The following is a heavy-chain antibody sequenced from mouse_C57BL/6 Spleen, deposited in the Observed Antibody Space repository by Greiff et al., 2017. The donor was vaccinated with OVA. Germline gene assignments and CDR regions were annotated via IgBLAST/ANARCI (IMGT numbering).Heavy chain of an antibody. CDR2: IWRGGST. CDR1: GFSLTSYG. Sequence: VQLVESGPGLVQPSQSLSITCTVSGFSLTSYGVHWVRQSPGKGLEWLGVIWRGGSTDYNAAFMSRLSITKDNSKSQVFFKMNSLQADDTAIYYCAKNLGGNYPYYAMDYWGQGTSVTVSS. CDR3: AKNLGGNYPYYAMDY. V-gene: IGHV2-5*01. J-gene: IGHJ4*01. D-gene: IGHD2-1*01.